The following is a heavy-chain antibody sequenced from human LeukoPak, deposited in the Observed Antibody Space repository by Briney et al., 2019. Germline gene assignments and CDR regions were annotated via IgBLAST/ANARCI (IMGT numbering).Heavy chain of an antibody. J-gene: IGHJ4*02. CDR3: ARTVAGTEDY. D-gene: IGHD6-19*01. CDR2: TYYSGST. Sequence: PSETLSLTCTVSGGSISSYYWSWIRQPPGKGLEWIGYTYYSGSTNYNPSLKSRVTISVDTSKNQFSLKLSSVTAADTAVYYCARTVAGTEDYWGQGTLVTVSS. CDR1: GGSISSYY. V-gene: IGHV4-59*01.